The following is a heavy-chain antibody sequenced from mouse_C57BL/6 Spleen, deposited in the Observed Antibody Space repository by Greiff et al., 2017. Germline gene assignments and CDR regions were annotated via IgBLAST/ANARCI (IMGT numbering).Heavy chain of an antibody. V-gene: IGHV1-55*01. J-gene: IGHJ2*01. D-gene: IGHD1-1*01. CDR3: ARESAYYYGRSYFDY. Sequence: QVQLQQPGAELVKPGASVKMSCKASGYTFTSYWITWVKQRPGQGLEWIGDIYPGSGSTNYNEKFKSKATLTVDTSSSTAYMQLSSLTSEDSAVYYCARESAYYYGRSYFDYWGQGTTLTVSS. CDR1: GYTFTSYW. CDR2: IYPGSGST.